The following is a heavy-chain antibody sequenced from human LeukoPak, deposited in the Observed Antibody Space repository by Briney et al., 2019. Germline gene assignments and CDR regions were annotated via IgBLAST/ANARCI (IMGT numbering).Heavy chain of an antibody. CDR3: ARDPLAAAGRGWFDP. D-gene: IGHD6-13*01. V-gene: IGHV4-34*01. Sequence: PSETLSLTCAVYGGSFSGHYWSWIRQPPGKGLEWIGEINHSGSTDYNPSLKSRVTISVDTSKNQFSLKLSSVTAADTAVYYCARDPLAAAGRGWFDPWGQGTLVTVSS. CDR1: GGSFSGHY. J-gene: IGHJ5*02. CDR2: INHSGST.